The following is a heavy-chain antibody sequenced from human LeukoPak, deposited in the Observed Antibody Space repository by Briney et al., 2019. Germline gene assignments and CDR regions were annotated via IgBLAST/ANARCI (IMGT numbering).Heavy chain of an antibody. Sequence: SETLSLTCAVYGGSFSGYYWSWIRQPPGKGLEWIGEINHSGSTNYNPSLKSRVTISVDTSKNQFSLKLSSVTAADTAVYYCARGRVLLRFGELLGNNWFDPWGQGTLVTVSS. CDR2: INHSGST. CDR1: GGSFSGYY. CDR3: ARGRVLLRFGELLGNNWFDP. V-gene: IGHV4-34*01. J-gene: IGHJ5*02. D-gene: IGHD3-10*01.